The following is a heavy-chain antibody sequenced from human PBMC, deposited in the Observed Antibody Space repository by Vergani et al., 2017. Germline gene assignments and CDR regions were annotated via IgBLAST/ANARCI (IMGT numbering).Heavy chain of an antibody. Sequence: QVQLVQSGAEVKKPGASVKVSCKASGYTFTSYAMHWVRQAPGQRLEWMGWINAGNGNTKYSQKFQGRVTITRDTSASTAYMELSSLRSEDTAVYYCARETDLGDFWSGYYQRAFDIWGQGTMVTVSS. CDR2: INAGNGNT. D-gene: IGHD3-3*01. CDR1: GYTFTSYA. J-gene: IGHJ3*02. CDR3: ARETDLGDFWSGYYQRAFDI. V-gene: IGHV1-3*01.